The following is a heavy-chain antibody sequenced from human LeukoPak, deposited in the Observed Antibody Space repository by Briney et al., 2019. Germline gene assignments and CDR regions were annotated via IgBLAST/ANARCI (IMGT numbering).Heavy chain of an antibody. J-gene: IGHJ4*02. Sequence: SETLSLTCAVYGGSFSGYYWSWIRQPPGKGLEWIGEINHSGSTNYNPSLKSRVTISVDTSKNQFSLKLSSVTAADTAVYYCAREGYCSGGSCSGADYWGQGTLVTVSS. CDR1: GGSFSGYY. CDR3: AREGYCSGGSCSGADY. CDR2: INHSGST. D-gene: IGHD2-15*01. V-gene: IGHV4-34*01.